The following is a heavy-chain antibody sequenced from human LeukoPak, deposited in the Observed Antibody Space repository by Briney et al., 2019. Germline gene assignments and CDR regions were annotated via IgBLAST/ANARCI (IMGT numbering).Heavy chain of an antibody. CDR3: AKSVGTYCFDH. J-gene: IGHJ4*02. CDR1: GFTFSSYG. Sequence: GGSLRLSCAASGFTFSSYGMSWVRQAPGKGLEWVSAFSGSGGSTYYADSVKVRFTISRDNSKNTLYLQMNSLRAEDTAVYYCAKSVGTYCFDHWGQGALVTVSS. CDR2: FSGSGGST. V-gene: IGHV3-23*01. D-gene: IGHD7-27*01.